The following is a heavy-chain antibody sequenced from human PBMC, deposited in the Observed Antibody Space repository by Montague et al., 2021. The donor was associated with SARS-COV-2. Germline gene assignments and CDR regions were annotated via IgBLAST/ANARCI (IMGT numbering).Heavy chain of an antibody. CDR2: TYYSGST. Sequence: SETLSLTCSVSGASMKSYYWTWVRQSPGKGLQWIGYTYYSGSTSYDPSLHSRLTMTVDTSKNQFTLRLMSVTAADSAVDYCARVEGMIGGITHFDYWGQGLPVTVSS. J-gene: IGHJ4*02. CDR3: ARVEGMIGGITHFDY. CDR1: GASMKSYY. D-gene: IGHD2-21*01. V-gene: IGHV4-59*01.